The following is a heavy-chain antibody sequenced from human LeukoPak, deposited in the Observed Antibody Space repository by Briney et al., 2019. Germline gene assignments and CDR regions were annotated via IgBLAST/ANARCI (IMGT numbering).Heavy chain of an antibody. Sequence: SETLSLTCTVSGGSISGYYWSWIRQPAGKGLEWIGRMSTSGSSNYIPSLVSRVTMSVDTSKNQFSLNLSSATAADTAVYYCTRESGSMRWFDPWGQGTLATVSS. V-gene: IGHV4-4*07. J-gene: IGHJ5*02. D-gene: IGHD6-25*01. CDR2: MSTSGSS. CDR1: GGSISGYY. CDR3: TRESGSMRWFDP.